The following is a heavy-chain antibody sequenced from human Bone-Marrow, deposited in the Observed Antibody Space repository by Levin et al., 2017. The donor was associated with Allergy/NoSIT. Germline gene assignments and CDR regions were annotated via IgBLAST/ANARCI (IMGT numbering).Heavy chain of an antibody. CDR1: GFTFSIYD. D-gene: IGHD6-19*01. Sequence: GESLKISCATSGFTFSIYDMHWVRQVTGKGLEWVSSIGTTGDTFYPGSVKGRFTISRENGKNSLYLQMNSLRAGDTAVYYCARDREVASSFRANWYFDLWGRGTLVTVSS. V-gene: IGHV3-13*04. J-gene: IGHJ2*01. CDR3: ARDREVASSFRANWYFDL. CDR2: IGTTGDT.